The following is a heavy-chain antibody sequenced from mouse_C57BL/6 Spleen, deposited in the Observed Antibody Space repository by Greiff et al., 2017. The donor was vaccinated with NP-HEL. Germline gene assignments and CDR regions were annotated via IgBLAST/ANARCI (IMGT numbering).Heavy chain of an antibody. J-gene: IGHJ2*01. CDR3: ASVYDYGHFDY. CDR1: GYTFTSYW. CDR2: IDPSDSYT. D-gene: IGHD2-4*01. Sequence: VQLQQSGAELVMPGASVKLSCKASGYTFTSYWMHWVKQRPGQGLEWIGEIDPSDSYTNYNQKFKGKSTLTVDKSSSTAYMQLSSLTSEDSAVYYCASVYDYGHFDYWGQGTTLTVSS. V-gene: IGHV1-69*01.